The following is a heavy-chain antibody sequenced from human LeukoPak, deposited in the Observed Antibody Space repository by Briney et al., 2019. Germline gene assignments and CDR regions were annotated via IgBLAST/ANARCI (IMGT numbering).Heavy chain of an antibody. CDR2: IRYDGSDK. J-gene: IGHJ4*02. CDR1: GFTFSSYG. Sequence: GGSLRLSCEASGFTFSSYGMHWVRQAPGKGLEWVAFIRYDGSDKYYADAVKGRFTISRDNSKNTLYLQMNSLRAEDTAVYYCAKDGWFGEGYYFDYWGQGTLVTVSS. V-gene: IGHV3-30*02. CDR3: AKDGWFGEGYYFDY. D-gene: IGHD3-10*01.